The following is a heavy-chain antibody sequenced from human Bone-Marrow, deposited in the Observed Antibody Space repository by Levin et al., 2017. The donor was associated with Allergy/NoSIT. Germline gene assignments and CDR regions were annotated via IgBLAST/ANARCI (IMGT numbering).Heavy chain of an antibody. D-gene: IGHD1-26*01. CDR2: ISAYSGNT. CDR3: ARDMGSPSIYYYYGMDV. Sequence: GASVKVSCKASGYTFTSYGINWVRQAPGQGLEWMGWISAYSGNTNYAEKLQGRVTMTRDTSTSTAHMELRSLRSDDTAVYFCARDMGSPSIYYYYGMDVWGQGTTVIVSS. V-gene: IGHV1-18*01. J-gene: IGHJ6*02. CDR1: GYTFTSYG.